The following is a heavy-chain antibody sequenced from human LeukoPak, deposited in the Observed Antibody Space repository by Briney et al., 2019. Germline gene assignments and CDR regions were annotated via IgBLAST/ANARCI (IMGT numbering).Heavy chain of an antibody. CDR1: GFTFSSYE. Sequence: GGSLRLSCAASGFTFSSYEMNWVRQAPGKGLEWVADIKQDGSEKYYVDSVKGRFTISRDNAKNSLYLQMNSLRAEDTAVYYCARELLGYCSGGSCYLVWWLFDYWGQGTLVTVSS. D-gene: IGHD2-15*01. CDR2: IKQDGSEK. J-gene: IGHJ4*02. CDR3: ARELLGYCSGGSCYLVWWLFDY. V-gene: IGHV3-7*01.